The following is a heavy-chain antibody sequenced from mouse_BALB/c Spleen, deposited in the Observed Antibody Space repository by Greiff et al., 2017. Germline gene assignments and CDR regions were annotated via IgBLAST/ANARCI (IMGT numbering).Heavy chain of an antibody. D-gene: IGHD1-1*01. J-gene: IGHJ4*01. CDR3: ARWDYYGSSYAMDY. Sequence: DVKLVESGGGLVQPGGSRKLSCAASGFTFSSFGMHWVRQAPEKGLEWVAYISSGSSTIYYADTVKGRFTISRDNPKNTLFLQMTSLRSEDTAMYYCARWDYYGSSYAMDYWGQGTSVTVSS. CDR2: ISSGSSTI. CDR1: GFTFSSFG. V-gene: IGHV5-17*02.